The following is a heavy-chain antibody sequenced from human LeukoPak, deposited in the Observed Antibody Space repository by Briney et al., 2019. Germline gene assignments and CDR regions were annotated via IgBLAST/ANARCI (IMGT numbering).Heavy chain of an antibody. CDR3: ARAPHFFDTSGSRYYFDY. CDR2: IYHSGST. Sequence: NPSETLSLTCIVSGGSISSSSYYWGWIRQPPGKGLEWIGSIYHSGSTYYNPSLKSRVTISVDTSKNKFSLNLSSVTAADTAVYFCARAPHFFDTSGSRYYFDYWGQGALVTVSS. CDR1: GGSISSSSYY. V-gene: IGHV4-39*07. J-gene: IGHJ4*02. D-gene: IGHD3-22*01.